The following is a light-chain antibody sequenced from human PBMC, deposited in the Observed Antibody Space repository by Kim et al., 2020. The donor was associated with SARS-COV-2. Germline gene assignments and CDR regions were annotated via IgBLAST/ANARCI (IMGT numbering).Light chain of an antibody. J-gene: IGLJ3*02. CDR1: SSNIGAGHD. V-gene: IGLV1-40*01. CDR2: GNN. CDR3: QSYDSSLSGPNWV. Sequence: QSVLTQPPSVSGAPGQRVTISCTGGSSNIGAGHDVHWYHQLPGTAPKLLIYGNNNRPSGVPDRFSGSQSGTSASLAITGLQAEDEADYYCQSYDSSLSGPNWVFGGGTKLTVL.